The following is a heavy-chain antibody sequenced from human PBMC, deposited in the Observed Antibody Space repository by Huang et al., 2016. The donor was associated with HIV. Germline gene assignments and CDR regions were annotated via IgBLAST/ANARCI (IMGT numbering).Heavy chain of an antibody. CDR1: GGSFRNFA. CDR3: ATVDYYDTSGPQRGYFDN. CDR2: INPTRGTA. Sequence: QVQLVQSGAEVKKPGSSVKVSCKASGGSFRNFAIGWVRQAPGQGLEGVGGINPTRGTANYAQKFQGRVTIIADESTSTAYMELSSLRAEDTAVYYCATVDYYDTSGPQRGYFDNWGQGTLVTVSS. J-gene: IGHJ4*02. V-gene: IGHV1-69*01. D-gene: IGHD3-22*01.